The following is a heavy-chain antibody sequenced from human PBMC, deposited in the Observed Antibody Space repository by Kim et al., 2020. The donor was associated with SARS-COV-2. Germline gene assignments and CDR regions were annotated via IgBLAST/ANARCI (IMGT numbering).Heavy chain of an antibody. CDR1: GGSLNGYF. J-gene: IGHJ4*02. CDR3: ARLPDISGWPFVF. V-gene: IGHV4-59*13. CDR2: ILYTGRT. D-gene: IGHD6-19*01. Sequence: SETLSLTCTVSGGSLNGYFWTWIRQSPEKGLEWIGYILYTGRTEYNPSLKSRVTMSLDTSKNQFSLKVTSVAPADTAVYYCARLPDISGWPFVFWGQGTL.